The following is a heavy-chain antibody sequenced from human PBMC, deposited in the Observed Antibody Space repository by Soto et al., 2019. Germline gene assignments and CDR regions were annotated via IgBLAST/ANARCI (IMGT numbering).Heavy chain of an antibody. CDR2: VNAYNGNK. Sequence: QVHLVQSGSEMKKPGASMKVSCKAYGFTFTSFGFSWVRQAPGQGLEWMGGVNAYNGNKNFAPKLRGRVHMTTGTSTDTAYMEVRSLRSDDTAIYYCARDDEFWTGFLLHWGQGTLVTVSS. D-gene: IGHD3-3*01. CDR3: ARDDEFWTGFLLH. J-gene: IGHJ4*02. CDR1: GFTFTSFG. V-gene: IGHV1-18*01.